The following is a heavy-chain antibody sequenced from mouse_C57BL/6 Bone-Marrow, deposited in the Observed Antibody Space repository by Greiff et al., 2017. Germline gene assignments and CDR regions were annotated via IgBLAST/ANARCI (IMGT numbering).Heavy chain of an antibody. J-gene: IGHJ1*03. Sequence: VQLQQSGPELVKPGASVKIPCKASGYTFTDYNMDWVKQSHGKSLEWIGDINPNNGGTIYNQKFKGKATLTVDKSSSTAYMELRRLTSEDTAVYYCGKRDGSSYAWYFDVWGTGTTVTVSS. D-gene: IGHD1-1*01. CDR2: INPNNGGT. V-gene: IGHV1-18*01. CDR3: GKRDGSSYAWYFDV. CDR1: GYTFTDYN.